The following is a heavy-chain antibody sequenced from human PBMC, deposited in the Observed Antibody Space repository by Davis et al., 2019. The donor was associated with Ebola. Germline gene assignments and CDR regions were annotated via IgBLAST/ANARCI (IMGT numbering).Heavy chain of an antibody. CDR1: GYSFTSYW. Sequence: GESLKISCKGSGYSFTSYWIGWVRQMPGKGLEWMGIIYPGDSDTRYSPSFQGQVTISADKSISTAYLQWSSLKASDTAMYYCARTHGSGSYYRPFDYWGQGTLVTVSS. J-gene: IGHJ4*02. V-gene: IGHV5-51*01. CDR2: IYPGDSDT. D-gene: IGHD3-10*01. CDR3: ARTHGSGSYYRPFDY.